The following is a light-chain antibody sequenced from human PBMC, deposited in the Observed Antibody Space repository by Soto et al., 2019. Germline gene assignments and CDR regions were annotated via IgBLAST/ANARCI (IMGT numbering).Light chain of an antibody. J-gene: IGKJ5*01. Sequence: ETVLTQSPATLSLSPGERATLSCRASQSVDKYLAWYQQKPGQAPRLLIYDASNRATGVPPRFSGSGSGTDFTLTIASLEPEDFAVYYCQQRKFWPPLTFGQGTRLEIK. V-gene: IGKV3-11*01. CDR2: DAS. CDR3: QQRKFWPPLT. CDR1: QSVDKY.